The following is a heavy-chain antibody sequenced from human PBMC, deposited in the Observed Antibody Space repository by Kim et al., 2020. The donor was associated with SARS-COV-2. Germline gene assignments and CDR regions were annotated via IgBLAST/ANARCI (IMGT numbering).Heavy chain of an antibody. CDR1: GGTFSSYA. Sequence: SVKVSCKASGGTFSSYAISWVRQAPGQGLEWMGGIIPIFGTANYAQKFQGRVTITADESTSTAYMELSSLRSEDTAVYYCARADCSGGSCYSNYYYYGMDVWGQGTTVTVSS. V-gene: IGHV1-69*13. CDR3: ARADCSGGSCYSNYYYYGMDV. CDR2: IIPIFGTA. D-gene: IGHD2-15*01. J-gene: IGHJ6*02.